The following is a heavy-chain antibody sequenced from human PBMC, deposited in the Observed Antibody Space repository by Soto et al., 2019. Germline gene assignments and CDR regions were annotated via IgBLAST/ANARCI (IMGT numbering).Heavy chain of an antibody. CDR2: ISTYNGNT. J-gene: IGHJ4*02. Sequence: ASVKVSCKASGYTFTSYGISWVRQAPGQGLEWMGWISTYNGNTNYAQKFQGRVTMTTDTSTSTAYMELRSLRSDDTALYYCARDRGTYYHSWSAYTQVYYFDYWGQGTQVTVSS. V-gene: IGHV1-18*04. CDR3: ARDRGTYYHSWSAYTQVYYFDY. D-gene: IGHD3-3*01. CDR1: GYTFTSYG.